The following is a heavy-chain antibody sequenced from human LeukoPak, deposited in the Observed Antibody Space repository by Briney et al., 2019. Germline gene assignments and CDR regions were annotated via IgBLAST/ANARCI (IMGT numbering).Heavy chain of an antibody. J-gene: IGHJ3*02. CDR1: GYTFTSYY. V-gene: IGHV1-46*01. D-gene: IGHD2-2*01. CDR3: ARALGYCSSTSCYAGAFDI. CDR2: INPSGGST. Sequence: ASVKVSCKASGYTFTSYYMHWVRQAPGQGLEWMGIINPSGGSTSYVQKFQGRVTMTRDTSTSTVYMELSSLRSEDTAVYYCARALGYCSSTSCYAGAFDIWGQGTMVTVSS.